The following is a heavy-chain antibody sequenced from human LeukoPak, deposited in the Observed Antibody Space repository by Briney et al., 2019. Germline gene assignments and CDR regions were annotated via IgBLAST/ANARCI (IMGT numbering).Heavy chain of an antibody. CDR1: GFSFSDYW. V-gene: IGHV3-7*03. J-gene: IGHJ3*02. CDR2: IKQDGSAK. Sequence: PGGSLRLSCAAPGFSFSDYWMSWVRQAPGKGLEWVANIKQDGSAKNYVDSVKGRFTISRDNAKNSLYLQMNSLRAEDTAVYYCAKDQSRSSWVAFDIWAQGTMVIVSS. CDR3: AKDQSRSSWVAFDI. D-gene: IGHD6-13*01.